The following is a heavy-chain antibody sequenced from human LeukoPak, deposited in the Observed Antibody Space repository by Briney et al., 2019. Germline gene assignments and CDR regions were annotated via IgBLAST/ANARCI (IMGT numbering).Heavy chain of an antibody. CDR1: GFTVSSNY. D-gene: IGHD3-22*01. J-gene: IGHJ4*02. V-gene: IGHV3-53*01. Sequence: GGSLILSCAASGFTVSSNYMSWVRQAPGEGLEWVSVLYSGGSTYYADSVKGRFTISRDNSKNTLYLQMNSLRAEDTAVYYCARGSITMIVPDYWGQGTLVTVSS. CDR2: LYSGGST. CDR3: ARGSITMIVPDY.